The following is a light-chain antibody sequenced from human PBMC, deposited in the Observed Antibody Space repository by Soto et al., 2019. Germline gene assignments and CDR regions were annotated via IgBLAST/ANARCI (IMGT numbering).Light chain of an antibody. CDR2: DAS. Sequence: EIVLTQSPGTLSLSPGERATLSCRASQSVRNNYLAWYQQKPGQAPRLLIYDASSRANDIPDRFGGSGSGTDFTLTISRLEPEDFAVYVCQQYGSSLPRTFGQGTKVETK. CDR3: QQYGSSLPRT. J-gene: IGKJ1*01. CDR1: QSVRNNY. V-gene: IGKV3-20*01.